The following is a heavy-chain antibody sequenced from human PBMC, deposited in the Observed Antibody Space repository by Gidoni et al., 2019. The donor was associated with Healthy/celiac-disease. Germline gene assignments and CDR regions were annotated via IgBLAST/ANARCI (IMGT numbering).Heavy chain of an antibody. CDR1: DYSIGSGSY. V-gene: IGHV4-38-2*02. J-gene: IGHJ5*02. Sequence: QVQLQESGPGLVKPSETLSLTCTVSDYSIGSGSYWGWIRQPPGKGLEWIGSFYHNGNTYYNPSLKSRVTVSLDTSKNQFSLKLISVTATDTAVYYCARGLFDILTGYYGTWGQGTLVTVSS. D-gene: IGHD3-9*01. CDR2: FYHNGNT. CDR3: ARGLFDILTGYYGT.